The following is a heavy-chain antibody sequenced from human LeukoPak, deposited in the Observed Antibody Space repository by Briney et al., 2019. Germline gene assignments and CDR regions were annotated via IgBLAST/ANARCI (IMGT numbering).Heavy chain of an antibody. V-gene: IGHV3-30*18. D-gene: IGHD2-2*03. CDR3: AKDMDIVVVPAAPYFDY. CDR1: GFTFSSYG. J-gene: IGHJ4*02. Sequence: PVRSLRLSCAASGFTFSSYGMHWVRQAPGKGLEWVAVISYDGSNKYYADSVKGRFTISRDNSKNTLYLQMNSLRAEDTAVYYCAKDMDIVVVPAAPYFDYWGQGTLVTVSS. CDR2: ISYDGSNK.